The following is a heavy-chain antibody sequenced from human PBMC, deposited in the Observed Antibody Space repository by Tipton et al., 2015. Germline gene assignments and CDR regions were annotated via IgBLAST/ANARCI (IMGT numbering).Heavy chain of an antibody. CDR2: IQHSGRT. V-gene: IGHV4-31*03. CDR1: GGSVTSNNYF. J-gene: IGHJ4*02. CDR3: ARGSGSPIFGVVIGWYFAY. D-gene: IGHD3-3*01. Sequence: TLSLTCSVSGGSVTSNNYFWSWIRQPPGKGLEWIGYIQHSGRTYYNPSLKSRLTMSVDTSDHQVSLTLSSVTSADTAVYYCARGSGSPIFGVVIGWYFAYWGQGSLVTVSS.